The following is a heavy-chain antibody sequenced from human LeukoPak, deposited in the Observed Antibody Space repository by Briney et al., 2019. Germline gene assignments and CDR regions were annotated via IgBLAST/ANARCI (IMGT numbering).Heavy chain of an antibody. V-gene: IGHV4-34*01. CDR1: GGSFSGYY. Sequence: SETLSLTCAVYGGSFSGYYWSWIRQPPGKGLEWIGEINHSGSTNYNPSLKSRVTTSVDTSKNQFSLKLSSVTAADTAVYYCARERPPLYDYVWGSYPRSNLHDAFDIWGQGTMVTVSS. CDR3: ARERPPLYDYVWGSYPRSNLHDAFDI. CDR2: INHSGST. J-gene: IGHJ3*02. D-gene: IGHD3-16*01.